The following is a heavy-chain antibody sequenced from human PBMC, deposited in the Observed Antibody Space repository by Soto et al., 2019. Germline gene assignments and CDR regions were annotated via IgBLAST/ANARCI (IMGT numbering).Heavy chain of an antibody. CDR3: AGGGYSNYDADYYYYYMDV. V-gene: IGHV5-51*01. CDR1: GYSFTSYW. J-gene: IGHJ6*03. CDR2: IYPGDSDT. D-gene: IGHD4-4*01. Sequence: GESLKISCKGSGYSFTSYWIGWVRQMPGKGLEWMGIIYPGDSDTRYSPSFQGQVTISAAKSISTAYLQWSSLKASDTAMYYCAGGGYSNYDADYYYYYMDVWGKGTTVTVSS.